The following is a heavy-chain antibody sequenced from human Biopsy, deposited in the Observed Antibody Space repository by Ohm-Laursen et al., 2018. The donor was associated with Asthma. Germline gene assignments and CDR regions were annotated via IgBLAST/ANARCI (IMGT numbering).Heavy chain of an antibody. J-gene: IGHJ4*02. D-gene: IGHD1-26*01. V-gene: IGHV3-30*02. CDR3: AKDLSRSGSYPVSTDY. Sequence: SLRLSCAASGFTFSSYGMHWVRQAPGKGLEWVAFIRYDGSNKYYADSVKGRFTISRDNSKNTLYLQMNSLRAEDTAVYYCAKDLSRSGSYPVSTDYWGQGTLVTVSS. CDR1: GFTFSSYG. CDR2: IRYDGSNK.